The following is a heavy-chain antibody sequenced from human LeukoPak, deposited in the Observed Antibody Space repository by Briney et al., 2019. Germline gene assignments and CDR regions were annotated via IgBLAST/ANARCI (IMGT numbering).Heavy chain of an antibody. D-gene: IGHD3-10*01. J-gene: IGHJ4*02. Sequence: GGSLRLSCAASGFTFSDYYMSWIRQAPGKGLEWVSYISRGGTIIDYADSVKGRFTISRDNAKNSLYLQMNSLRAEDTAVYYCARARFGELLYVFDYWGQGTLVTVSS. V-gene: IGHV3-11*04. CDR2: ISRGGTII. CDR3: ARARFGELLYVFDY. CDR1: GFTFSDYY.